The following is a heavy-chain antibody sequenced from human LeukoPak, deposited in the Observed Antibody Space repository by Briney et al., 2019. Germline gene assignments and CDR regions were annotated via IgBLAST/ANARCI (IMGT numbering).Heavy chain of an antibody. CDR1: GVSISSSNYD. J-gene: IGHJ4*02. D-gene: IGHD4-23*01. CDR3: ARQRYGGWFDY. V-gene: IGHV4-39*01. Sequence: SETLSLTCTVSGVSISSSNYDWGWLRQPPGKGLEWIGSIYCSGSTYYNPSLKSLVTISVDTSKNQFSLKLSSVTAADTAVYYCARQRYGGWFDYWGQGTLVTVSS. CDR2: IYCSGST.